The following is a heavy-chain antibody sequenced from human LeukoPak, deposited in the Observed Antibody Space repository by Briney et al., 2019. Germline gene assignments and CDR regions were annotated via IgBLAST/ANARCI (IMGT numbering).Heavy chain of an antibody. D-gene: IGHD3-3*01. CDR1: GFTFSSYW. CDR2: IKQDGSEK. Sequence: GGSLRLSCAASGFTFSSYWMSWVRQAPGKGLECVANIKQDGSEKYYVDSVKGRFTISRDNAKNSLYLQMNSLRAEDAAVYYCARVLYDFWSGSGAFDIWGQGTMVAVSS. V-gene: IGHV3-7*01. J-gene: IGHJ3*02. CDR3: ARVLYDFWSGSGAFDI.